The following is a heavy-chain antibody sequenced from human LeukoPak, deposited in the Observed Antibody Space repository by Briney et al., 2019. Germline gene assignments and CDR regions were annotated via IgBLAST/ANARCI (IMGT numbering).Heavy chain of an antibody. CDR1: GFTFDDYG. CDR3: ARGTEIRGVISLSYYYYMDV. V-gene: IGHV3-20*04. CDR2: INWNGGST. J-gene: IGHJ6*03. D-gene: IGHD3-10*01. Sequence: PGGSLRLSCAASGFTFDDYGMSWVRQAPGEGLEWVSGINWNGGSTGYADSVKGRFTISRDNAKNSLYLQMNSLRAEDTALYYCARGTEIRGVISLSYYYYMDVWGKGTTVTISS.